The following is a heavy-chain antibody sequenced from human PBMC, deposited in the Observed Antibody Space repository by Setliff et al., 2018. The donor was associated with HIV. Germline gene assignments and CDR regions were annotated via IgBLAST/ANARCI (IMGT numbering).Heavy chain of an antibody. CDR2: IYSSGST. J-gene: IGHJ6*02. CDR3: ASGENLQPRMDV. CDR1: GASISSYY. D-gene: IGHD5-18*01. Sequence: SETLSLTCTVSGASISSYYWSWIRQPPGKGLEWIGYIYSSGSTNYNPSLKSRVTISVDTSTNTVYMELNKLRSDDTAVYYCASGENLQPRMDVWGQGTTVTVSS. V-gene: IGHV4-59*08.